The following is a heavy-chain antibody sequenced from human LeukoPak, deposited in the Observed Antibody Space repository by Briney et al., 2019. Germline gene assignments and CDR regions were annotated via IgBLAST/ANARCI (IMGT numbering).Heavy chain of an antibody. V-gene: IGHV4-59*01. CDR3: AIGRDHWGYYYYMDV. CDR2: IYYSGST. J-gene: IGHJ6*03. Sequence: PSETLSLTCTVSGGSISSYYWSWIRQPPGKGLEWIGYIYYSGSTNYNPSLKSRVTISVDTSKNQFSLKLSSVTAADTAVYYCAIGRDHWGYYYYMDVWGKGTTATVSS. D-gene: IGHD3-16*01. CDR1: GGSISSYY.